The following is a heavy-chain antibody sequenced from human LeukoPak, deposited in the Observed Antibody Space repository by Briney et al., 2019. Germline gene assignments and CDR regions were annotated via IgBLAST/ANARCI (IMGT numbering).Heavy chain of an antibody. D-gene: IGHD4-17*01. CDR2: IMPLFGTA. CDR3: ARDVHGDYGSGWFDP. V-gene: IGHV1-69*05. CDR1: GGTFNNSA. Sequence: ASVKVPCKTSGGTFNNSAISWVRQAPGQGLEWLGGIMPLFGTAGYVQKFQGRVTITKDESTRTVYLELTSLTSDDTAVYYCARDVHGDYGSGWFDPWGQGTLVSVSS. J-gene: IGHJ5*02.